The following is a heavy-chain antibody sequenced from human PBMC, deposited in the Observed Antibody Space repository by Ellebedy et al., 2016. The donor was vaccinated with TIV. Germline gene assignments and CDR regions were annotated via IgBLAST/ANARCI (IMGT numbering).Heavy chain of an antibody. D-gene: IGHD1-26*01. CDR1: GFSLSTSGVG. CDR3: AHRLPGSGSHGDAFDI. V-gene: IGHV2-5*02. Sequence: SGPTLVKPTQTLTLTCTFSGFSLSTSGVGVGWIRQPPGKALEWLALIYWDDDKRYSPSLKSRLTITKDTSKNQVVLTMTNMDPVDTATYYCAHRLPGSGSHGDAFDIWGQGTMVTVSS. CDR2: IYWDDDK. J-gene: IGHJ3*02.